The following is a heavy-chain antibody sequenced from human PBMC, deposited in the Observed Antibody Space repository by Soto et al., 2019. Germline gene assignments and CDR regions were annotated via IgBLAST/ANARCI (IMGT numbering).Heavy chain of an antibody. Sequence: EVQLVESGGGLVQPGGSLRLSCAASGFTFSVYWMHWVRQAPGKGLVWVSRMDSDGSTTSYADSVKGRFTISRDNAKSTLYVQMNSLRAEDTAVYYCARPGYSNYGPGVDVWGQGTTVTVSS. CDR2: MDSDGSTT. D-gene: IGHD4-4*01. CDR3: ARPGYSNYGPGVDV. CDR1: GFTFSVYW. J-gene: IGHJ6*02. V-gene: IGHV3-74*01.